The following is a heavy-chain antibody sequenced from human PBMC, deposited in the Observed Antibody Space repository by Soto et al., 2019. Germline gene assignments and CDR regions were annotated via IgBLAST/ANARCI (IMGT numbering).Heavy chain of an antibody. CDR3: ARLGYCSSATCKYYFYYYGMDV. CDR2: ISGRGTTT. Sequence: HPGGSLRLSCEASGFSFSSYSMNWVRQAPGKGLEWVSFISGRGTTTFYADSVKARFTVSRDNAKNSLYLEVNSLRDEDTAVYYCARLGYCSSATCKYYFYYYGMDVWGQGTTVTVSS. D-gene: IGHD2-2*01. V-gene: IGHV3-48*02. J-gene: IGHJ6*02. CDR1: GFSFSSYS.